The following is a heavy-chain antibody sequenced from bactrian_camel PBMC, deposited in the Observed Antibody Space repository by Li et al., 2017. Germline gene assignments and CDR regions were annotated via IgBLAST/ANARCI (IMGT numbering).Heavy chain of an antibody. Sequence: HVQLVESGGDSVQVGGSLRLSCAYSENISSRHMGWFRQAPGMGREGVAAISNGGTGTRYADAVKGRFTISQDNAKNTVYLQMDNLKPEDSGMYICAAELRPDYVLQVRNILRPNGHNRWGRGTQVTVS. D-gene: IGHD4*01. V-gene: IGHV3S53*01. CDR3: AAELRPDYVLQVRNILRPNGHNR. CDR2: ISNGGTGT. J-gene: IGHJ4*01. CDR1: ENISSRH.